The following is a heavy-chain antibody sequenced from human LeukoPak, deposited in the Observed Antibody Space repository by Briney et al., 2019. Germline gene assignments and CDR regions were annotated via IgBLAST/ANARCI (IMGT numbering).Heavy chain of an antibody. D-gene: IGHD3-10*01. CDR3: ARGGGGITMVRGVINGMDV. CDR1: GGSISSYY. Sequence: SETLSLTCTVSGGSISSYYWSWIRQPPGKGLEWIGYIYYSGSTNYNPSLKSRVTISVDTSKNQFSLKLSSVTAADTAVYYCARGGGGITMVRGVINGMDVWGQGTTVTVSS. CDR2: IYYSGST. V-gene: IGHV4-59*12. J-gene: IGHJ6*02.